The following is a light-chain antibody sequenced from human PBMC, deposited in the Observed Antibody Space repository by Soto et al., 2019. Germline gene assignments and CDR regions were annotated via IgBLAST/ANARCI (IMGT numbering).Light chain of an antibody. V-gene: IGLV2-23*01. CDR1: SSDVGGSGF. Sequence: QSVLTQPASVSGSPGQSITISCTGTSSDVGGSGFVSWYQFHPGKAPKLLIFEGFKRPSGVSNRFSGSKSGSTASLTISGLQAEDEADYYCCSYAGRSTWDVVFGGGTQLTVL. CDR3: CSYAGRSTWDVV. J-gene: IGLJ2*01. CDR2: EGF.